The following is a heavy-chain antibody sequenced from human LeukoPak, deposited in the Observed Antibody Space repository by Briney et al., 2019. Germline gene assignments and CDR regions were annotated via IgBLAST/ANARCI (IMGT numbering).Heavy chain of an antibody. CDR3: ARTRYYYNSRSYGAPYYFDY. J-gene: IGHJ4*02. D-gene: IGHD3-10*01. V-gene: IGHV4-38-2*02. CDR1: GYSISSGYY. Sequence: PSETLSLTCTVSGYSISSGYYWGRIRQPPGKGLEWIGSIYHSGSTYYNPSLKSRVTISVDTSKNQFSLKLSSVTAADTAVYYCARTRYYYNSRSYGAPYYFDYWGQGTLVTVSS. CDR2: IYHSGST.